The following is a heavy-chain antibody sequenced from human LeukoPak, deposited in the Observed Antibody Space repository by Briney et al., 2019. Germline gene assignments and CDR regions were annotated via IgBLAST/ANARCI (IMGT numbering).Heavy chain of an antibody. CDR3: ARLTRGITIFGVVGNH. D-gene: IGHD3-3*01. J-gene: IGHJ5*02. CDR2: IYYSGST. V-gene: IGHV4-39*01. CDR1: GGSISVSSYY. Sequence: SGTLSLTCTVSGGSISVSSYYWGWIRQPPGKGLEWIGSIYYSGSTYYNPSLKSRLTISVDTSKNQFSLKLSSVTAADTAIYYCARLTRGITIFGVVGNHWGQGTLATVSS.